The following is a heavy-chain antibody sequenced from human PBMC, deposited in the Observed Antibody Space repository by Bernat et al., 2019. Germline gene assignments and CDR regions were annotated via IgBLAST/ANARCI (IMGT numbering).Heavy chain of an antibody. Sequence: VELVESGGGLVQPGGSLRLSCTASGFTFSTYAMHWVRQTPGKGLEYVSSLLGNGAHPQYANSVKGRFTISRDNSKNTLYLQMGSLRPEDTAMYYCARDKDGGYAFDYWGQGTLVTVSS. J-gene: IGHJ4*02. CDR2: LLGNGAHP. D-gene: IGHD5-12*01. CDR1: GFTFSTYA. V-gene: IGHV3-64*01. CDR3: ARDKDGGYAFDY.